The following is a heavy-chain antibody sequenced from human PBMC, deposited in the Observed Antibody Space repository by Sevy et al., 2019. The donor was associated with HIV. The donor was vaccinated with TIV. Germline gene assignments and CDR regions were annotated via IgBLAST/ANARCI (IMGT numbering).Heavy chain of an antibody. D-gene: IGHD6-13*01. CDR3: ARDGNCLGAGTKGDYYYYYMDV. J-gene: IGHJ6*03. Sequence: GGSLRLSCAASGFTFDDYGMSWVRQAPGKGLEWVSGINWNGGSTGYADSVKGRFTISRDNAKNSLYLQMNSLRAEDTALYYCARDGNCLGAGTKGDYYYYYMDVWGKGTTVTVSS. CDR2: INWNGGST. CDR1: GFTFDDYG. V-gene: IGHV3-20*04.